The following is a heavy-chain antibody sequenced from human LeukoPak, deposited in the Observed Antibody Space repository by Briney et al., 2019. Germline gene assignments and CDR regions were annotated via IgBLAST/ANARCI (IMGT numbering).Heavy chain of an antibody. CDR2: IRYDGINK. V-gene: IGHV3-30*02. Sequence: GGSLRLSCEASGFTFSNYGMHWVRQAPGKGLAWVSFIRYDGINKYYPDSVKGRFTISRDNSKNTLYLQMNSLRAEDTAVYYCGKDIATMRWLRPDPSIDYWGQGTLVTVSS. D-gene: IGHD5-12*01. CDR3: GKDIATMRWLRPDPSIDY. J-gene: IGHJ4*02. CDR1: GFTFSNYG.